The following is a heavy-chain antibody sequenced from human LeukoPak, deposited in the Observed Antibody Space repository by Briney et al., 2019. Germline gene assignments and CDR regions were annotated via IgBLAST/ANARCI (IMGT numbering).Heavy chain of an antibody. V-gene: IGHV3-7*01. CDR1: GFTFSSYW. CDR2: IKQDGSEK. Sequence: GGSLRLSCAASGFTFSSYWMSWVRQAPGKGLEWVANIKQDGSEKYYVDSVKGRFTISRDNAKNSLYPQMNGLRAEDTAVYYCAREASHDAFDIWGQGTMVTVSS. J-gene: IGHJ3*02. CDR3: AREASHDAFDI.